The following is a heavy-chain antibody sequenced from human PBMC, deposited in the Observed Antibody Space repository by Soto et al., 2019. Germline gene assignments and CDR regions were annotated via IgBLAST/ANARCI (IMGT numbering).Heavy chain of an antibody. CDR2: IIPILGIA. J-gene: IGHJ6*02. CDR3: AIGVRYGDYGGYYYYGMDV. Sequence: SVKVSCKASGGTFSSYTISWVRQAPGQGLEWMGRIIPILGIANYAQKFQGRVTITADKSTSTAYMELSSLRSEDTAVYYCAIGVRYGDYGGYYYYGMDVWGQGTTVTVSS. D-gene: IGHD4-17*01. V-gene: IGHV1-69*02. CDR1: GGTFSSYT.